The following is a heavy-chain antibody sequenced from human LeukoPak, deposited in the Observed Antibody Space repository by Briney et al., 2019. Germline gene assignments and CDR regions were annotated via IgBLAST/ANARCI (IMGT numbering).Heavy chain of an antibody. D-gene: IGHD3-3*01. CDR1: GGSISSSSYY. J-gene: IGHJ6*03. CDR3: ARERPLEPSKYYYYYMDV. Sequence: SETLSLTCTVSGGSISSSSYYWGWIRQPPGKGLEWIGSIYYSGSTYYNPSLKSRVTISVDTSKNQFSLKLSSVTAADTAVYYCARERPLEPSKYYYYYMDVWGKGTTVTVSS. CDR2: IYYSGST. V-gene: IGHV4-39*07.